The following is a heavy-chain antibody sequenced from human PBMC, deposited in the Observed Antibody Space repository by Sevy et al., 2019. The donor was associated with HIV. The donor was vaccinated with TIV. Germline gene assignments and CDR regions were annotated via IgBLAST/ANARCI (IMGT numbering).Heavy chain of an antibody. D-gene: IGHD5-12*01. V-gene: IGHV5-51*01. CDR1: GYSFTSYW. CDR2: IYPGDSDT. CDR3: ARLCGPKWLRLIRVKYYFDY. Sequence: GESLKIFCKGSGYSFTSYWIGWVRQMPGKGLEWMGIIYPGDSDTRYSPSFQGQVTISADKSISTAYLQWSSLKASDTAMYYCARLCGPKWLRLIRVKYYFDYWGQGTLVTVSS. J-gene: IGHJ4*02.